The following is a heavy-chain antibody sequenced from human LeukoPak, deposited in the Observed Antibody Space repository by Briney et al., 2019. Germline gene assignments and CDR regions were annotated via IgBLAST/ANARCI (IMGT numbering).Heavy chain of an antibody. V-gene: IGHV3-30*02. CDR2: IRYDGSNK. Sequence: PGGSLRLSCAASGFTFSSYGMHWVRQAPGKGLEWVAFIRYDGSNKYYADSVKGRFTISRDNSKNTLYLQMNSLRAEDTAVYYCAKDAGVYDILTGYYFSCFDYWGQGTLVTVSS. CDR3: AKDAGVYDILTGYYFSCFDY. J-gene: IGHJ4*02. D-gene: IGHD3-9*01. CDR1: GFTFSSYG.